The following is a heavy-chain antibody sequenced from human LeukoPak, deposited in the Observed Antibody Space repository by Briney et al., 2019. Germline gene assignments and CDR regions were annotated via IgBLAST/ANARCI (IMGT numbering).Heavy chain of an antibody. CDR1: GCSLRTNGVG. Sequence: SGPTLVKTTDILTLTFTFSGCSLRTNGVGVGWIRQPPGKALEWLALIYWDDDKRYSPSLESRLTITTDTSKNQVVLTMTNMDPVDTATHYSAYRPACGSGCYYHCGQAILVTVSS. CDR3: AYRPACGSGCYYH. CDR2: IYWDDDK. V-gene: IGHV2-5*02. J-gene: IGHJ5*02. D-gene: IGHD3-10*01.